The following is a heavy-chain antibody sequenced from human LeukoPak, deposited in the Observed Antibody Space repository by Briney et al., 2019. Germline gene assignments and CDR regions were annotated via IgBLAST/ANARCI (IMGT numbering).Heavy chain of an antibody. J-gene: IGHJ4*02. CDR2: IYYSGST. V-gene: IGHV4-39*01. CDR1: GGSISSSSYY. Sequence: SETLSLTCTVSGGSISSSSYYWGWIRQPPGKGLEWIGSIYYSGSTYYNPSLKSRVTISVDTSKNQSSLKLSSVTAADTAVYYCASQGYSSSWYYFDYWGQGTLVTVSS. D-gene: IGHD6-13*01. CDR3: ASQGYSSSWYYFDY.